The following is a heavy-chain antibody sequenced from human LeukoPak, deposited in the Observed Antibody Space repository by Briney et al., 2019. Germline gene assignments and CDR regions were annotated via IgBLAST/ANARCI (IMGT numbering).Heavy chain of an antibody. CDR2: IYYSGST. J-gene: IGHJ4*02. CDR3: ASGECSGGSCYALAGY. Sequence: SETLSLTCTVSGGSISSHYWNWIRQPPGKGLEWIGYIYYSGSTNYNPSLKSRVTISVDTSKNHFSLRLSSVTAADTAMYYCASGECSGGSCYALAGYWGQGTLVTVSS. D-gene: IGHD2-15*01. V-gene: IGHV4-59*11. CDR1: GGSISSHY.